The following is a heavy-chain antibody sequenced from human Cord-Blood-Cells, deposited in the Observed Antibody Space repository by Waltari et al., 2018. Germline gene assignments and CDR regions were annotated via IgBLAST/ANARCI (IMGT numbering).Heavy chain of an antibody. V-gene: IGHV4-39*07. CDR1: GGSISSRSYY. CDR2: IYYSGST. D-gene: IGHD3-10*01. Sequence: QLQLQESGPGLVKPSETLSLTCTVPGGSISSRSYYWGWIRQPPGKGLEWIGSIYYSGSTYYNPSLKSRVTISVDTSKNQFSLKLSSVTAADTAVYYCARVITMVRGVIIDYWGQGTLVTVSS. CDR3: ARVITMVRGVIIDY. J-gene: IGHJ4*02.